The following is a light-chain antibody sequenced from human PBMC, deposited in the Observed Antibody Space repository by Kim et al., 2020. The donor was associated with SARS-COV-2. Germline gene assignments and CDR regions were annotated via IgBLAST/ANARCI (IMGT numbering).Light chain of an antibody. CDR3: QQSNSFPRT. CDR1: QGISNA. J-gene: IGKJ5*01. CDR2: GAS. Sequence: DIQLTQSPSFLSASVADRVTITCRASQGISNALAWYQQRPGKAPTLLIYGASTLRSGVPSRFSGSGSGAEFSLTISSLQAEDFATYFCQQSNSFPRTFGQGTRLEIK. V-gene: IGKV1-9*01.